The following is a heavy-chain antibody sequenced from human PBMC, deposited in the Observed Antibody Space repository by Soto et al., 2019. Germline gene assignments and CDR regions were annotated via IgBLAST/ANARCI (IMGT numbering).Heavy chain of an antibody. V-gene: IGHV4-34*01. CDR1: GGSFSGYY. CDR2: INHSGST. D-gene: IGHD2-2*01. J-gene: IGHJ4*02. CDR3: ASRGRYCSSTSCPPGKN. Sequence: QVQLQQWGAGLLKPSETLSLTCAVYGGSFSGYYWSWIRQPPGKGLEWIGEINHSGSTNYNPSLKRRVTISVDTSKNQFALKLSSVTAAATAVYYCASRGRYCSSTSCPPGKNCGQGTLVTVSS.